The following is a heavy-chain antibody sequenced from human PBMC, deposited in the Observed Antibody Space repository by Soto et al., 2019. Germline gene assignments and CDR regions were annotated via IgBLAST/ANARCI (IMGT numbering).Heavy chain of an antibody. D-gene: IGHD6-13*01. Sequence: SQTLSLTCAISGDSVSSNSAAWNWIRQSPSRGLEWLGRAYYRSKWYDDYAVSVKSRITINPDTSKNQFSLHLNSVIPDDTAVYYCAREEIATAYNWFDPWGQGTLVTSPQ. CDR1: GDSVSSNSAA. V-gene: IGHV6-1*01. J-gene: IGHJ5*02. CDR3: AREEIATAYNWFDP. CDR2: AYYRSKWYD.